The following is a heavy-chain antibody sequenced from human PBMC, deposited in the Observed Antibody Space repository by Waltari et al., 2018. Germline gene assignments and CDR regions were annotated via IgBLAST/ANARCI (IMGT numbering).Heavy chain of an antibody. V-gene: IGHV3-30-3*01. J-gene: IGHJ6*02. D-gene: IGHD1-26*01. CDR2: ISYDGSKK. CDR1: GFPFSGYA. CDR3: ARDGRGSGSYYYYYYHMDV. Sequence: QVQLVESGGGVVQPGRSLRLSCAASGFPFSGYAIHGVRRAPGKGLEWVAVISYDGSKKYYADSVKGRFTISRDNSKNTLYLQMNSLRAEDTAVYYCARDGRGSGSYYYYYYHMDVWGQGTTVTVSS.